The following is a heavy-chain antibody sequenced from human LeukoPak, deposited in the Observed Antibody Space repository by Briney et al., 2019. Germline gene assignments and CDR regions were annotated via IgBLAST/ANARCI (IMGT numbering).Heavy chain of an antibody. CDR3: AKQSSSPWFLDS. CDR2: MSGGGGTT. V-gene: IGHV3-23*01. Sequence: GGSLRLSCVASGFTFSTYDMSWVRQPPGKGLEWVSAMSGGGGTTYYADSLKGRLTISRDNSRNTLYLLLNTLRVEDTAVYYCAKQSSSPWFLDSWGQGTLVTVSS. CDR1: GFTFSTYD. D-gene: IGHD6-13*01. J-gene: IGHJ4*02.